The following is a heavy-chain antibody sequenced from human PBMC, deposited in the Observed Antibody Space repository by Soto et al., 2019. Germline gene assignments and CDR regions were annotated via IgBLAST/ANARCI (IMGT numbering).Heavy chain of an antibody. CDR3: ARGRTVRNYADDSSDYFYFLDY. D-gene: IGHD3-22*01. CDR2: VYYTGST. V-gene: IGHV4-59*01. CDR1: GDSISTFY. J-gene: IGHJ4*02. Sequence: PSETLSLTCTVSGDSISTFYWGWMRQSPGKELEWIGYVYYTGSTNYNPSLKSRVTISVDRSKNQFSLKLTSANAADTAVYYCARGRTVRNYADDSSDYFYFLDYWGQGTQVTV.